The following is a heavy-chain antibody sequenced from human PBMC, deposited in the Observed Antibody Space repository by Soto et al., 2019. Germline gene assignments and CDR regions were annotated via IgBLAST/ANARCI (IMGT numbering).Heavy chain of an antibody. J-gene: IGHJ4*02. CDR3: AKDRYLDHDSRGYLFDN. D-gene: IGHD3-22*01. V-gene: IGHV3-23*01. Sequence: EVQLLESGGDLIQPGGSLRLSCAASGFTFNIYAMTWVRQAPGKGLEWVSAISRYGDFIYYADSVEGRFTISRDNSKNTLYLQMNSLRAEDTAVYYCAKDRYLDHDSRGYLFDNWGQGTLVTVSS. CDR2: ISRYGDFI. CDR1: GFTFNIYA.